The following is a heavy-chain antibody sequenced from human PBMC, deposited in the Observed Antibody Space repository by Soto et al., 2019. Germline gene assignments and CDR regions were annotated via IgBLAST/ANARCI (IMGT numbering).Heavy chain of an antibody. D-gene: IGHD1-1*01. CDR1: GFTFSNAW. V-gene: IGHV3-15*01. CDR3: TTTGTIDY. J-gene: IGHJ4*02. CDR2: IKSNSDGGTT. Sequence: EVQLVESGGGLVKPGGSLRLSCAASGFTFSNAWMTWVRQAPGKGLELVGRIKSNSDGGTTYYAAPVEGRFTISIDDSTNTVYLQMNSLQTEDTAVYYCTTTGTIDYWGKGTLVTFSS.